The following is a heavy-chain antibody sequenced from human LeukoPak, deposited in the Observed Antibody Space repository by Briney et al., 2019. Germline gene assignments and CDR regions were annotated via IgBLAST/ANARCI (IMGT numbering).Heavy chain of an antibody. CDR3: ASYGSGSYSSPPDY. D-gene: IGHD3-10*01. CDR1: GGTFSSYA. J-gene: IGHJ4*02. CDR2: IIPILGIA. V-gene: IGHV1-69*04. Sequence: APVKVSCKASGGTFSSYAISWVRQAPGQGLEWVGRIIPILGIANYAQKFQGRVTITADKSTSTAYMELSSLRSEDTAVYYCASYGSGSYSSPPDYWGQGTLVTVSS.